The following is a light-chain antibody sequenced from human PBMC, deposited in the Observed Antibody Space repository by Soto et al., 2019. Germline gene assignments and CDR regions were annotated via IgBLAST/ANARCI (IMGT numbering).Light chain of an antibody. V-gene: IGLV1-40*01. CDR2: GNS. CDR1: SSNIGAGYD. CDR3: QSYDSSLSVG. J-gene: IGLJ2*01. Sequence: QSVLTQPPSVSGAPGQRVTISCTGSSSNIGAGYDVHWYQQLPGTAPKLLIYGNSNRPSGVPDRFSGSKSGTSASLAITGLQDEDEADYYCQSYDSSLSVGFGGGTKLTVL.